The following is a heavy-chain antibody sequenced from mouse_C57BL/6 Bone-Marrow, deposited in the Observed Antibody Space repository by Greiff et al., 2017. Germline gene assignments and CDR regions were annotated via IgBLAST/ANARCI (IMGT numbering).Heavy chain of an antibody. CDR2: IYPGNSDT. J-gene: IGHJ4*01. Sequence: VQLQQSGTVLARPGASVKMSCKTSGYTFTSYWMHWVKQRPGQGLEWIGAIYPGNSDTSYNQKFKGKAKLTAVTSASTAYMELSSLTNEDSAVYYWTRRMFITTVVAPYYYAMDYWGQGTSVTVSS. D-gene: IGHD1-1*01. CDR3: TRRMFITTVVAPYYYAMDY. CDR1: GYTFTSYW. V-gene: IGHV1-5*01.